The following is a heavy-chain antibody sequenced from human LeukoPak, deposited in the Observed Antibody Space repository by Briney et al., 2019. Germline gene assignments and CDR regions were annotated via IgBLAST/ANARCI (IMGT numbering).Heavy chain of an antibody. CDR2: IDGGGGSS. D-gene: IGHD3-3*01. V-gene: IGHV3-23*01. Sequence: PGGSLRLSCAASGFTFSSYAMSWVRQAPGKGLEWVSGIDGGGGSSYYVDSVKGRFTISRDNSKNTLYLQMNSLRAEDTAVYYCAKIHPILRFLEWPIRGFDPWGQGTLVTVSS. J-gene: IGHJ5*02. CDR1: GFTFSSYA. CDR3: AKIHPILRFLEWPIRGFDP.